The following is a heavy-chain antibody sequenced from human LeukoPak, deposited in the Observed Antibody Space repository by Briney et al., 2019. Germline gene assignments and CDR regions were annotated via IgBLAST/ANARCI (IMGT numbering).Heavy chain of an antibody. CDR2: INPDSAGT. Sequence: ASVKVSCKASGYTFADYYVHWVRQAPGQGLEWMGRINPDSAGTDYAQSFQGRVTMTRDTSIGTAYMELSRLTSDDTAVYYCARDLPSTSHWELDHWGQGTVVTVSS. J-gene: IGHJ4*02. D-gene: IGHD1-26*01. V-gene: IGHV1-2*06. CDR1: GYTFADYY. CDR3: ARDLPSTSHWELDH.